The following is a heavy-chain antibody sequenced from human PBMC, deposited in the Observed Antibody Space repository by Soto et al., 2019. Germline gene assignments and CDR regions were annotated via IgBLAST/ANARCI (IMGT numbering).Heavy chain of an antibody. D-gene: IGHD2-15*01. CDR3: AKDTIFGGHYYYYDVDV. V-gene: IGHV3-9*01. CDR1: GFTFDEYA. CDR2: ISWNSGSV. Sequence: EVQLVASGGGLVQPGGSLRLSCAVSGFTFDEYAMHWVRQAPGKGLEWVSGISWNSGSVGYANSLKGRFTSSRDNAKNSLDLQMNRLRAEETAFYYWAKDTIFGGHYYYYDVDVWGKGTAVTVPS. J-gene: IGHJ6*03.